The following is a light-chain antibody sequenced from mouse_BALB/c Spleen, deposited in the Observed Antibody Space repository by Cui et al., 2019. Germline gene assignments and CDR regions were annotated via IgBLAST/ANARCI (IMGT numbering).Light chain of an antibody. CDR2: LAS. V-gene: IGKV6-14*01. Sequence: DIVMTQSQKFMSTSVVDRVSITCKARQNVRTAVAWYQQKPGQSPKALIYLASNRHTGVPDRFTGSGSGTDFTLTISNVQSEDLADYFCLQHWNYPLTFGGGTKLEIK. CDR3: LQHWNYPLT. CDR1: QNVRTA. J-gene: IGKJ2*01.